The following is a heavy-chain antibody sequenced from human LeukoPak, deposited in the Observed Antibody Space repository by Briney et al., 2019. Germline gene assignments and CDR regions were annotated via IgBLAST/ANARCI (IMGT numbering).Heavy chain of an antibody. Sequence: SETLSLTRTVSGGSISSYYWSWTRQPPGKGLEWIGYIYYSGSTNYNPSLKSRVTISVDTSKNQFSLKLSSVTAADTAVYYCARVVGNYYYYGMDVWGQGTTVTVPS. CDR1: GGSISSYY. CDR3: ARVVGNYYYYGMDV. V-gene: IGHV4-59*01. J-gene: IGHJ6*02. D-gene: IGHD1-26*01. CDR2: IYYSGST.